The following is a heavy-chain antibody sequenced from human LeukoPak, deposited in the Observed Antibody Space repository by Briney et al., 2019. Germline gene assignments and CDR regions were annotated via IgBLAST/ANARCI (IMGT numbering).Heavy chain of an antibody. D-gene: IGHD3-10*01. CDR1: GYTFTGYY. Sequence: ASVKVSCKAAGYTFTGYYMRWVRHAPGQGLELMGWINPKSGGTNYAQKFQGTVTMTRDTSISTAYMELSRLRSDDTAVYYCARVAVGSGSYNDYWGQGTLVTVSS. J-gene: IGHJ4*02. V-gene: IGHV1-2*02. CDR2: INPKSGGT. CDR3: ARVAVGSGSYNDY.